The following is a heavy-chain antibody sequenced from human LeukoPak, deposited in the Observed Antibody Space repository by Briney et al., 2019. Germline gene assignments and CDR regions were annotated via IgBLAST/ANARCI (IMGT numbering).Heavy chain of an antibody. CDR3: AKDSRGANFFGDFDY. V-gene: IGHV3-33*06. CDR1: GFTFSLYG. CDR2: ISNDGSKT. D-gene: IGHD3-10*01. Sequence: QTGGSLRLSCASSGFTFSLYGMHWVRQAPGKGLEWVALISNDGSKTYYADSVKGRFTISRDNPKNTVYLQVSSLRADDTAVYYCAKDSRGANFFGDFDYWGQGTLVTVSS. J-gene: IGHJ4*02.